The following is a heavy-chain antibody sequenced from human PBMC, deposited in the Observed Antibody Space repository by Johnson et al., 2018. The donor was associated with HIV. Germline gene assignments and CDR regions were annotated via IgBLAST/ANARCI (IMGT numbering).Heavy chain of an antibody. CDR3: AKESETYGGNIGFEHPFDI. CDR1: GFTFSSYA. V-gene: IGHV3-30*04. Sequence: QMQLVESGGGVVQTGRSLRLSCAASGFTFSSYAMHWVRQAPGKGLEWVAIISYDGSNKHYADSVKGRFTISRDNSKNTLYLQMNSLRAEDTAVYYCAKESETYGGNIGFEHPFDIWGQGTMVTVSS. D-gene: IGHD4-23*01. CDR2: ISYDGSNK. J-gene: IGHJ3*02.